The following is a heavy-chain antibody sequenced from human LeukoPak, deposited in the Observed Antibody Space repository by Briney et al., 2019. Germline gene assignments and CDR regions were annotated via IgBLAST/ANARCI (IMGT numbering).Heavy chain of an antibody. CDR3: ARISCSRSSCYGVYDY. J-gene: IGHJ4*02. D-gene: IGHD2-15*01. Sequence: GGSLRLSCAASGFTFSDYWMTWVRQAPGKGLEWVANIRQDGSEKYHVDSVKGRFTISRDNAENSVYLQMNSVRAEDTAVYYCARISCSRSSCYGVYDYWGQGSLVTVSS. CDR2: IRQDGSEK. V-gene: IGHV3-7*01. CDR1: GFTFSDYW.